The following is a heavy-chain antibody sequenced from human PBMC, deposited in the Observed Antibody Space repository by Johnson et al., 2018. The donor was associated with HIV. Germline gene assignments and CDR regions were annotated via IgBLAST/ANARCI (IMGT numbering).Heavy chain of an antibody. J-gene: IGHJ3*02. CDR2: ISSTGITI. Sequence: VQLVESGGGLVKPGGFLRLSCAASGFTFSDYSMSWIRQAPGKGLEWVSYISSTGITIYYADSVKGRFTVSRDNSKNTLYLQMNSLRAEDTAVYYCAKGPQGIATPDAFDIWGQGTMVTVSS. D-gene: IGHD2-21*01. CDR3: AKGPQGIATPDAFDI. V-gene: IGHV3-11*04. CDR1: GFTFSDYS.